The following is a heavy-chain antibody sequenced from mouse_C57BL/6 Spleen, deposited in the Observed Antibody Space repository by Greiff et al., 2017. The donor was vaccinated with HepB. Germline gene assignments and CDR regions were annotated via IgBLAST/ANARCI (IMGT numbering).Heavy chain of an antibody. CDR3: ARKGFAY. Sequence: VQLKESGPELVKPGASVKISCKASGYSFTGYYMNWVKQSPEKSLEWIGEINPSTGGTTYNQKFKAKATLTVDKSSSTAYMQLKSLTSKDSAVYYCARKGFAYWGQGTLVTVSA. V-gene: IGHV1-42*01. CDR1: GYSFTGYY. J-gene: IGHJ3*01. CDR2: INPSTGGT.